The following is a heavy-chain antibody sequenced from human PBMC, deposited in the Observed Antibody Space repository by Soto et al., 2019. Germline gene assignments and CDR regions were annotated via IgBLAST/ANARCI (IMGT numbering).Heavy chain of an antibody. CDR1: GGSISSGDYY. J-gene: IGHJ2*01. D-gene: IGHD4-17*01. V-gene: IGHV4-30-4*01. CDR3: ARDYGDYVRYFDL. Sequence: PSETLSLTCTVSGGSISSGDYYWSWIRQPPGKGLEWIGYIYYSGSTYYNPSLKSRVTISVDTSKNQFSLKLSPVTAADTAVYYCARDYGDYVRYFDLRGRGTLVTVSS. CDR2: IYYSGST.